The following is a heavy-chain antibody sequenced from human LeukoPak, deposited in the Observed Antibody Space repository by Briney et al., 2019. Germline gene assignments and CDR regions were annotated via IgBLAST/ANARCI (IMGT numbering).Heavy chain of an antibody. CDR2: IWYDGSKK. CDR3: AKDSYYDISGYYR. J-gene: IGHJ4*02. Sequence: PGGSLRLSCAASGFTFSSYGMHWVRQAPGKGPEWVAVIWYDGSKKYYADSVKGRFTISRDNSKNTLYLQMNSLRAEDTAEYYCAKDSYYDISGYYRWGQGTLVTVSS. D-gene: IGHD3-22*01. CDR1: GFTFSSYG. V-gene: IGHV3-33*06.